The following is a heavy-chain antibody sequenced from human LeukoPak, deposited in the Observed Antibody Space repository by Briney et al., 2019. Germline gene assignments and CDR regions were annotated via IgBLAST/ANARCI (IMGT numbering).Heavy chain of an antibody. CDR3: ARDKDEDYDTSGMFQY. CDR2: ISTYNGNT. V-gene: IGHV1-18*04. J-gene: IGHJ1*01. Sequence: GASVKASCKASGYTFTNFGISWVRQAPGQRPEWMGWISTYNGNTNYAQNLQDRVTLTTDTSTTTVYMELRSLRSDDTAVYYCARDKDEDYDTSGMFQYWGQGTLVTVSS. D-gene: IGHD3-22*01. CDR1: GYTFTNFG.